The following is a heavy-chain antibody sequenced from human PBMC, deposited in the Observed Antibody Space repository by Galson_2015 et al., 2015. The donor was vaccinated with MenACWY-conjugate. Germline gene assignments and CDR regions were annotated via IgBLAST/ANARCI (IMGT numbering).Heavy chain of an antibody. V-gene: IGHV1-46*01. CDR3: ALSATRHDVDY. Sequence: SVKVSCKASGHTLTSYYMHWVRQAPGQGLEWMGIINPSAGTSSYAQEFQGRVTMTGDTSTSTVYMELSSLTSEDTAVYYCALSATRHDVDYWGQGSLVTVSP. D-gene: IGHD1-1*01. CDR1: GHTLTSYY. CDR2: INPSAGTS. J-gene: IGHJ4*02.